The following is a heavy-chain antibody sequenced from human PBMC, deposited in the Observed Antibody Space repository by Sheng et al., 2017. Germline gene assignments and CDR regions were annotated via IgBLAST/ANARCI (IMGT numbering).Heavy chain of an antibody. D-gene: IGHD3-16*01. CDR3: ARRGVRSKKGAFDI. Sequence: QVQLQQWGAGLLKPSETLSLTCAVYGGSFSGYYWSWIRQPPGKGLEWIGEINHSGSTNYNPSLKSRVTISVDTSKNQFSLKLSSVTAADTAVYYCARRGVRSKKGAFDIWGQGDNGHRLF. V-gene: IGHV4-34*01. CDR1: GGSFSGYY. CDR2: INHSGST. J-gene: IGHJ3*02.